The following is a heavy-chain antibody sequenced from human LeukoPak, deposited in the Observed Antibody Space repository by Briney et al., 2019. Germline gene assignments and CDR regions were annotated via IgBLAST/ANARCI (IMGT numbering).Heavy chain of an antibody. CDR3: ARLWYFDWSYYFDY. V-gene: IGHV4-39*01. Sequence: KSSETLSLTCTVSGGSISSSSYYWGWIRQPPGKGLEWIGSIYYSGSTYYNPSLKSRVTISVDTSKNQFSLKLSSVTAADTAVYYCARLWYFDWSYYFDYWGQGTLVTVSS. CDR1: GGSISSSSYY. J-gene: IGHJ4*02. D-gene: IGHD3-9*01. CDR2: IYYSGST.